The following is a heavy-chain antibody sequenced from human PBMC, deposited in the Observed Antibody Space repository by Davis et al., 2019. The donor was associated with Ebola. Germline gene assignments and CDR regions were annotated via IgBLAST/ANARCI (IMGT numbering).Heavy chain of an antibody. CDR2: IYYSGST. D-gene: IGHD2-2*01. Sequence: MPGGSLRLSCTVSGGSISSYYWGWIRQPPGKGLEWIGSIYYSGSTYYNPSLKSRVTISVDTSKNQFSLKLSSVTAADTAVYYCASNQLLGGYYYYYGMDVWGQGTTVTVSS. CDR1: GGSISSYY. V-gene: IGHV4-39*01. CDR3: ASNQLLGGYYYYYGMDV. J-gene: IGHJ6*02.